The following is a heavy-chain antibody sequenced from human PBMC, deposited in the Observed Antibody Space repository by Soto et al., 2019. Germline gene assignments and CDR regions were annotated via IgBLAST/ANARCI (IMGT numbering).Heavy chain of an antibody. V-gene: IGHV1-46*01. Sequence: CKASGYTFTSYYMHWVGQAPRQGLEWMGIINPSGGSTSYAQKFQGRVAMTRDTSTSTVYMELSSLRAEDTAVYYCARDQDYGDYISYSMDVWGQGTTVTVSS. J-gene: IGHJ6*02. D-gene: IGHD4-17*01. CDR3: ARDQDYGDYISYSMDV. CDR2: INPSGGST. CDR1: GYTFTSYY.